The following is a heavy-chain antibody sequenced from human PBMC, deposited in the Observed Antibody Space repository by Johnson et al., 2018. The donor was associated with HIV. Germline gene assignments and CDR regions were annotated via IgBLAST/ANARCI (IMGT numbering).Heavy chain of an antibody. CDR2: ISSSGSTM. J-gene: IGHJ3*02. Sequence: QVQLVESGGGVVQPGRSLRLSCAASGFTFSDYYMTWIRQAPGKVLEWVSYISSSGSTMYYADSVKGRFTISRDNAKNSVYLQMNSLRAGDTAVYYCARKADAIDIWGQGTMVTVSS. CDR1: GFTFSDYY. CDR3: ARKADAIDI. V-gene: IGHV3-11*01.